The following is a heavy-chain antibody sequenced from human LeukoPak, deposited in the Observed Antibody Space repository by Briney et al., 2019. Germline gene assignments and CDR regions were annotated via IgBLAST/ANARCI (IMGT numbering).Heavy chain of an antibody. CDR2: IYSGGST. CDR1: GFTVSGNY. J-gene: IGHJ4*02. V-gene: IGHV3-53*01. Sequence: GGSLRLSCAASGFTVSGNYMSWVRQAPGKGLEWVSLIYSGGSTYYADSVKGRFTISRDNARNTLYLQMNSLRADDTAVYYCAKIPHPSYYFDYWGQGALVTVSS. CDR3: AKIPHPSYYFDY.